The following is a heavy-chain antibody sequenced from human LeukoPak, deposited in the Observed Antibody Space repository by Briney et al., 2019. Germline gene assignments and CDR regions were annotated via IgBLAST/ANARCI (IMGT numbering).Heavy chain of an antibody. CDR3: AKVVGEGTYYYYGVDV. D-gene: IGHD3-16*01. V-gene: IGHV3-30*18. CDR1: GFTFSNYG. J-gene: IGHJ6*02. Sequence: PGGSLRLSCAASGFTFSNYGMHWVRQAPGKGLEWVAVISYDGSNRYYGDSVKGRFTISRDNSKNTLNLQMNSLRAEDTAVYYCAKVVGEGTYYYYGVDVWGQGTTVTVSS. CDR2: ISYDGSNR.